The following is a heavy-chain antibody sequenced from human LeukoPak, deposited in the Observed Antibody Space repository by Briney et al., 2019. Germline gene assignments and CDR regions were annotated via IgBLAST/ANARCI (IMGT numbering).Heavy chain of an antibody. J-gene: IGHJ3*02. CDR2: IWYDGSNK. Sequence: GRSLRLSCAASGFTFSRYGMHWVRQAPGKGLEWVALIWYDGSNKYYADSVKGRFAISRDNSKNTLYLQMNSLRAEDTAVYYCARGLVGATHDAFDIWGQGTMVTVSS. V-gene: IGHV3-33*01. CDR3: ARGLVGATHDAFDI. D-gene: IGHD1-26*01. CDR1: GFTFSRYG.